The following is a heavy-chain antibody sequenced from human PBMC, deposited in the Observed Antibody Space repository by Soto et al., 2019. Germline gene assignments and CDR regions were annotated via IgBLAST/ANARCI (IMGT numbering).Heavy chain of an antibody. Sequence: EVQLLESGGDLVQPGGSLRLSCAASGFSFSIYVMSWVRQAPGKGLEWVSTVNKNGGSTYYADSVKGRFTISRDNSKNTLYLQMNRLRVEDTAVYYCAKVPDLDSCSRTSCLYVFDLWGQGTLVTVSS. D-gene: IGHD2-2*01. CDR2: VNKNGGST. J-gene: IGHJ5*02. CDR3: AKVPDLDSCSRTSCLYVFDL. V-gene: IGHV3-23*01. CDR1: GFSFSIYV.